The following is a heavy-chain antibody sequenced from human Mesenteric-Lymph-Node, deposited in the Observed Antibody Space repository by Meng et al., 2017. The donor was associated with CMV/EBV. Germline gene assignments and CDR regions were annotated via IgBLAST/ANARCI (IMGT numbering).Heavy chain of an antibody. V-gene: IGHV3-53*01. Sequence: ETLSLTCTVSGGSISTSLYYWGWIRQSPGKGLEWVSVIYSGGSTYYADSVKGRFTISRDNSKNTLYLQMNSLRAKDTAVYYCASGSTYHYSMDVWGQGTTVTVSS. J-gene: IGHJ6*02. CDR2: IYSGGST. CDR3: ASGSTYHYSMDV. D-gene: IGHD6-25*01. CDR1: GGSISTSLYY.